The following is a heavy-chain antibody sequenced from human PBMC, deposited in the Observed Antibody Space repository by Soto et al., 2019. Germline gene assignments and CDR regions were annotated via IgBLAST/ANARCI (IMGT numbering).Heavy chain of an antibody. CDR3: ARRPDSSGYYYPSRSAFDV. D-gene: IGHD3-22*01. J-gene: IGHJ3*01. CDR1: GGSISSGSYY. Sequence: QVQLQESGPGLVKPSETLSLTCTVSGGSISSGSYYWGWIRQSPGKGLEWIGSLYYTGTTYYNPSLKSRVTISADPSEKQFSLKLSSVTAADTAVYYCARRPDSSGYYYPSRSAFDVWGQGTMVTVSS. V-gene: IGHV4-39*01. CDR2: LYYTGTT.